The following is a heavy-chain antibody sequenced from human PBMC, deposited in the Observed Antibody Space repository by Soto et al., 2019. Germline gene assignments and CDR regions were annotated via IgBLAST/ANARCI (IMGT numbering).Heavy chain of an antibody. J-gene: IGHJ5*02. Sequence: GGSLRLSCAASGFTFISYGMHWGRQAPGKGLEWVAVIWYDGSNKYYADSVKGRFTISRDNSKNTLYLQMNSLRAEDTAVYYCARVYRHGKNWFDPWGQGTLVTVSS. CDR2: IWYDGSNK. V-gene: IGHV3-33*01. CDR1: GFTFISYG. CDR3: ARVYRHGKNWFDP.